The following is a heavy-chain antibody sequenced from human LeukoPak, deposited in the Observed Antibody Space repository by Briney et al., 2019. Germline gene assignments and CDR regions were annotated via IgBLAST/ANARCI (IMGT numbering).Heavy chain of an antibody. Sequence: SETLSLTCVVSGYSISSSNWWGWIRQHPGKGLEWIGYIYYSGSTYYNPSLKSRVTISVDTSKNQFSLKLSSVTAAGTAVYYCARVVGNYYDSSGYYPYFDYWGQGTLVTVSS. CDR2: IYYSGST. CDR1: GYSISSSNW. D-gene: IGHD3-22*01. V-gene: IGHV4-28*03. CDR3: ARVVGNYYDSSGYYPYFDY. J-gene: IGHJ4*02.